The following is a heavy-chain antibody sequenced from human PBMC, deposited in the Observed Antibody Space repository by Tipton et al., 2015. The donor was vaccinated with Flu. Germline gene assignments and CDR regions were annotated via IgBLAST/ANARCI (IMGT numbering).Heavy chain of an antibody. CDR1: GASISSYY. Sequence: TLSLTCTVSGASISSYYWSWIRQPPGKGLEWIGYIYYSGSTNYNPSLKSRVTISVARAKAQFSLRLTSVTAADTAVYFCARRDFSNYVSEPKNWFDLWGQGTLVTVSS. J-gene: IGHJ5*01. CDR3: ARRDFSNYVSEPKNWFDL. D-gene: IGHD4-11*01. CDR2: IYYSGST. V-gene: IGHV4-59*08.